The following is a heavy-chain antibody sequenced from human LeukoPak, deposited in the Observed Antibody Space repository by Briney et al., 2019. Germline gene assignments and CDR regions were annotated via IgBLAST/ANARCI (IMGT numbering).Heavy chain of an antibody. Sequence: GKSLRLSCAASGLTVSGYAMHWVRQAPGKGLEWVAIISHDGSKKDYADSVRGRFTISRDNSRTALYLQMNYLTDEDTALYYCLGQGPAYDSWGQGTLVTVSS. CDR3: LGQGPAYDS. V-gene: IGHV3-30*14. CDR2: ISHDGSKK. J-gene: IGHJ4*02. CDR1: GLTVSGYA. D-gene: IGHD2-2*01.